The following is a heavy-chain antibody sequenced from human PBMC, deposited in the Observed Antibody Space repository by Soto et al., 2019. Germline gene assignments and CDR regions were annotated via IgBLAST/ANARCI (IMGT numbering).Heavy chain of an antibody. CDR1: GYTFTSSG. CDR2: ISAYKGNT. V-gene: IGHV1-18*04. CDR3: AGDKGGGSYYLDY. Sequence: QVQLVQSGAEVKKPGASVKVSCKASGYTFTSSGIAGVRQAPGKGLEWMGWISAYKGNTNYEQKLQGRVTMTTDTSTGTAYMELRSLRSDDTAVYYCAGDKGGGSYYLDYWGQGTLVTVSS. J-gene: IGHJ4*02. D-gene: IGHD1-26*01.